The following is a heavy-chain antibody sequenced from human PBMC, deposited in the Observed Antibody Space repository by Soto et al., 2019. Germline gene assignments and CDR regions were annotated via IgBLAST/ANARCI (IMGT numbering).Heavy chain of an antibody. D-gene: IGHD3-10*01. J-gene: IGHJ4*02. Sequence: GGSLRLSCAASGFTFRTYAMNWVRQAPGKGLEWISAISGSGSFTHYADSVRGRFTISRDNSQNQLYLQMNNLRGDDTAMYYCAKIPTGSGSSKFDYWGQGIQVTVSS. V-gene: IGHV3-23*01. CDR1: GFTFRTYA. CDR2: ISGSGSFT. CDR3: AKIPTGSGSSKFDY.